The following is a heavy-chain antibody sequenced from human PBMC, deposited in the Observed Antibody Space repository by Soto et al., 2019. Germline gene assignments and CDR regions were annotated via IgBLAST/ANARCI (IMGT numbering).Heavy chain of an antibody. CDR2: IYYSGST. D-gene: IGHD6-13*01. J-gene: IGHJ6*02. CDR1: GGSISSSSYY. CDR3: ARGSNAAGQSYYYYGMDV. V-gene: IGHV4-39*01. Sequence: PSETLSLTCTVSGGSISSSSYYWGWIRQPPGKGLEWIGSIYYSGSTYYNPSLKSRVTISVDTSKNQFSLKLSSVTAADTAVYYCARGSNAAGQSYYYYGMDVWGQGTTVTLSS.